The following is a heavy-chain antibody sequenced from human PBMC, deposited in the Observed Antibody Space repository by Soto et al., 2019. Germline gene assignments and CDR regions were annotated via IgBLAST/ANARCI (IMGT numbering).Heavy chain of an antibody. CDR3: ATWHEREHAYDV. Sequence: DVQLVESGGGLIQPGESLRLSCAAFGFTISGKKYVAWFRQAPGKGLEWVSALYDLEGSFYAASVKGRFTTSSDSSKTTVYLQMNDLRPDDTAVYYCATWHEREHAYDVWGHGTTVTVSS. CDR1: GFTISGKKY. J-gene: IGHJ3*01. D-gene: IGHD1-1*01. CDR2: LYDLEGS. V-gene: IGHV3-53*01.